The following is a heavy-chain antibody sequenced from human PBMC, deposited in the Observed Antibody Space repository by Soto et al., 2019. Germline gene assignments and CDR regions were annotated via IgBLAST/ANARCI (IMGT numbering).Heavy chain of an antibody. CDR3: ARDLSPRGKIAAQGKGGAD. J-gene: IGHJ4*02. CDR2: ISAYNGNI. D-gene: IGHD2-15*01. V-gene: IGHV1-18*01. Sequence: ASVKVSCKTSGYTFSNFCFNWVRQAPGQGLEWLGWISAYNGNINFALSLRGRVTMTIDASTATAYMELKSLEPGDTAVYFSARDLSPRGKIAAQGKGGADCGQGTLVTVS. CDR1: GYTFSNFC.